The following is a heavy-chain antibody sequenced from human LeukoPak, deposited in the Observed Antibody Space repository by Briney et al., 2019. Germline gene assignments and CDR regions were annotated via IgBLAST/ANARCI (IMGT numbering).Heavy chain of an antibody. CDR3: ARDQGSGSYYPRFDY. Sequence: GASVKVSCKAAGYSFTTYGISWVRQGPGQGLEWVGWISAYDGSTNYEQQSQGRVTLTIDTSTTTAYVELRSLRSDDTAIYYCARDQGSGSYYPRFDYWGQGALVTVSS. V-gene: IGHV1-18*01. D-gene: IGHD3-10*01. CDR2: ISAYDGST. J-gene: IGHJ4*02. CDR1: GYSFTTYG.